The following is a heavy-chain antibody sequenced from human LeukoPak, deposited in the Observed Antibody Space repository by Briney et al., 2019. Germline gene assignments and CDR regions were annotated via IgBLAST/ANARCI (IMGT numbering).Heavy chain of an antibody. CDR3: ARFRDRVMVDY. Sequence: ASVKISCKGSGYSFTSYWIGWVRQMPGKGLEWMGIIYPGDSDTRYSPSFQGQVTISADKSISTAYLQWSSLKASDTAMYYCARFRDRVMVDYWGQGSLVTVSS. V-gene: IGHV5-51*01. D-gene: IGHD3-16*01. J-gene: IGHJ4*02. CDR2: IYPGDSDT. CDR1: GYSFTSYW.